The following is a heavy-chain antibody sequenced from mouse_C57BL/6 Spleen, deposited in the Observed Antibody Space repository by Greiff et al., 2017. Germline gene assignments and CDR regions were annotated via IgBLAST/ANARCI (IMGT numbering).Heavy chain of an antibody. V-gene: IGHV1-39*01. J-gene: IGHJ3*01. CDR3: AREGTTVVAEGFAY. Sequence: VQLQQSGPELVKPGASVKISCKASGYSFTDYNMNWVKQSNGKSLEWIGVINPNYGTTSYNQKFKGKATLTVDQSSSTAYMQLNSPTSEDSAVYYCAREGTTVVAEGFAYWGQGTLVTVSA. CDR2: INPNYGTT. CDR1: GYSFTDYN. D-gene: IGHD1-1*01.